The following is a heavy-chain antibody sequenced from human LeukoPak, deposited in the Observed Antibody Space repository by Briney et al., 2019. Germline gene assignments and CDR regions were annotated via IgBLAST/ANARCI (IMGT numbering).Heavy chain of an antibody. CDR2: ISGSGDGT. Sequence: GGSLRLSCAASGFTFSSYAMSWVRQAPGKGLEWVSVISGSGDGTYYADSVKGRFTISRDKSKDTLYLQMNSLRAEDTALYYCARMWAVADPFLDLWGQGTLVTVSS. CDR1: GFTFSSYA. V-gene: IGHV3-23*01. CDR3: ARMWAVADPFLDL. D-gene: IGHD6-19*01. J-gene: IGHJ4*02.